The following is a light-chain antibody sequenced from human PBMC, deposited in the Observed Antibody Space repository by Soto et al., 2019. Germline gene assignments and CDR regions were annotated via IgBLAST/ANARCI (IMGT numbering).Light chain of an antibody. Sequence: DIQMTQSPSSLSASVGDRVTITCRASQSIRNYLGWYQQKPGKAPRLLIFGASSLKSGVPTRFSGSGSGTEFNLTISSRQPEDFATSYCHRNYSTTLVTFGPGTKVDIK. CDR1: QSIRNY. CDR2: GAS. CDR3: HRNYSTTLVT. V-gene: IGKV1-39*01. J-gene: IGKJ3*01.